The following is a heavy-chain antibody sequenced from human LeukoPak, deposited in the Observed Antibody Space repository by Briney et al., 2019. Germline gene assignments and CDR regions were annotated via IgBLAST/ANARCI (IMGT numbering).Heavy chain of an antibody. J-gene: IGHJ4*01. CDR2: VYYIGST. Sequence: SETLSLTCTVSGDSISSRSDYWGWIRQPPGKGPEWVGSVYYIGSTFYNPSLKSRVTISIDTSKNQFSLKLTSVTAADTAVYYCARDRDVDDFDSWGHGTLVTVSS. CDR3: ARDRDVDDFDS. D-gene: IGHD2-15*01. CDR1: GDSISSRSDY. V-gene: IGHV4-39*07.